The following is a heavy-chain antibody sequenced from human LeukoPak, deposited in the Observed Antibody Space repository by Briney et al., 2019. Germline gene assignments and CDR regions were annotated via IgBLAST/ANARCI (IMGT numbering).Heavy chain of an antibody. J-gene: IGHJ4*02. CDR1: GFTFSSYG. CDR2: ISYDGSNK. D-gene: IGHD3-16*01. CDR3: AKDLGQHGGDGY. V-gene: IGHV3-30*18. Sequence: GGSLRLSCAASGFTFSSYGMHWVRQAPGKGLEWVAVISYDGSNKYYADSVKGRFTISRDNSKNTLYLQMNSLRAEDTAVYYCAKDLGQHGGDGYWGQGTLVTVSS.